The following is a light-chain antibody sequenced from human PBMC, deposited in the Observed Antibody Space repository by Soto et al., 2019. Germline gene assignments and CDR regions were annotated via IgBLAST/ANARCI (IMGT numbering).Light chain of an antibody. CDR1: QSVSSN. Sequence: EIVMTQSPATLSVSPGKRATLSCRASQSVSSNLAWYQQKPGQAPRLLIYGASTRATGIPARFSGSGSGTEFTLTISSLPSEDFAVYYCQQYNNWPPTFGQGTKLEIK. CDR2: GAS. V-gene: IGKV3-15*01. CDR3: QQYNNWPPT. J-gene: IGKJ2*01.